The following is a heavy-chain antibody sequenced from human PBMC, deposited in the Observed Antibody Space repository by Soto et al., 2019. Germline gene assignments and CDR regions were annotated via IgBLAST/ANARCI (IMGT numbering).Heavy chain of an antibody. CDR3: ARSYYYGSGSYYAQDYYYGMDV. CDR2: INHIGST. Sequence: SLTCAVYGGSFSGYYWSWIRQPPGKGLEWIGEINHIGSTNYNPSLKSRVTISVDTSKNQFSLKLSSVTAADTAVYYCARSYYYGSGSYYAQDYYYGMDVWGQETTVTVSS. D-gene: IGHD3-10*01. CDR1: GGSFSGYY. J-gene: IGHJ6*02. V-gene: IGHV4-34*01.